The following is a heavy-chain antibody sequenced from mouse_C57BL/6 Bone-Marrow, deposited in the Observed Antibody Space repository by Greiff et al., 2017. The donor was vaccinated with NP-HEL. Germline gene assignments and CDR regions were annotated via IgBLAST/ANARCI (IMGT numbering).Heavy chain of an antibody. CDR2: IDPSDSET. Sequence: VQLQQSGAELVRPGSSVKLSCKASGYTFTSYWMHWVKQRPIQGLEWIGNIDPSDSETHYNQKFKDKATLTVDKSSSTAYMQLSSLTSEDSAVYYCAREGYYYGSSWYFDVWGTGTTVTVSS. D-gene: IGHD1-1*01. CDR1: GYTFTSYW. V-gene: IGHV1-52*01. CDR3: AREGYYYGSSWYFDV. J-gene: IGHJ1*03.